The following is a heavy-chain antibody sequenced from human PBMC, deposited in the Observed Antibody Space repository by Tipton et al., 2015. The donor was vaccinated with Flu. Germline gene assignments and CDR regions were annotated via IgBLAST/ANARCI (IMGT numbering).Heavy chain of an antibody. D-gene: IGHD4-17*01. CDR2: IYTSGST. J-gene: IGHJ4*02. CDR1: GGSISSYY. Sequence: TLSLTCTVSGGSISSYYWSWIRQPAGKGLEWIGRIYTSGSTNYNPSLKSRVTMSVDTSKNQFSLKLSSLTAADTAVYYCARDGSYGDTARRFDYWAQGTLVTVSS. V-gene: IGHV4-4*07. CDR3: ARDGSYGDTARRFDY.